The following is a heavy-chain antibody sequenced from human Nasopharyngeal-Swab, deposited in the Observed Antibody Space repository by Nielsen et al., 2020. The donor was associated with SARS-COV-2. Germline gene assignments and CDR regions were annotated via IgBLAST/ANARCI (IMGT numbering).Heavy chain of an antibody. J-gene: IGHJ3*02. CDR2: ISGSGGST. Sequence: GGYLRLSCAASGFTFSSYAMSWVRQAPGKGLVWVSAISGSGGSTYYADSVKGRFTITRDNSKNTLYLQMNSLRAEDTAVYYCAKEAYGGNSGESAFDIWGQGTMVTVSS. D-gene: IGHD4-23*01. V-gene: IGHV3-23*01. CDR3: AKEAYGGNSGESAFDI. CDR1: GFTFSSYA.